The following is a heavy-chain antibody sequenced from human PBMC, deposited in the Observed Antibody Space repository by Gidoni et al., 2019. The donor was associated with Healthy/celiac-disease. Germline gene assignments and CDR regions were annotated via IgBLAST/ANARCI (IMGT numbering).Heavy chain of an antibody. J-gene: IGHJ3*02. V-gene: IGHV4-59*01. CDR1: GGSISSYY. CDR3: ARTGVTGAFDI. D-gene: IGHD3-10*01. Sequence: QVQLQESGPGLMKPSETLPLPCPVSGGSISSYYWRWIRQPPGKGLEWIGYIYYSGSTNYNPPIKSRVTISVDTAKNQFSLKLSSVTAADTAVYYCARTGVTGAFDIWGQGTMVTVSS. CDR2: IYYSGST.